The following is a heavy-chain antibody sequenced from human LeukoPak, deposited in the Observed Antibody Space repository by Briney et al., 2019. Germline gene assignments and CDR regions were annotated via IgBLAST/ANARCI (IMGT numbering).Heavy chain of an antibody. CDR1: GFTFSNYA. J-gene: IGHJ4*02. V-gene: IGHV3-23*01. Sequence: AGGSLRLSCAGSGFTFSNYAMTWVRQAPGKGLEWVSTISSSGDATYSADSVKGRFSISRDNSKNTLYLQMNNLRADDTAVYYCAKAPPYKHYFDCWGQGILVTVSS. D-gene: IGHD1-1*01. CDR2: ISSSGDAT. CDR3: AKAPPYKHYFDC.